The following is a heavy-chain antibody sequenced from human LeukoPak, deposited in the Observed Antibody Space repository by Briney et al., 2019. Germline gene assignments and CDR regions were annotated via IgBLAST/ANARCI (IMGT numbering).Heavy chain of an antibody. D-gene: IGHD2-2*01. V-gene: IGHV3-30*07. CDR3: ARDFSSTTRCYGVDCYPVGDY. J-gene: IGHJ4*02. CDR1: GFTFSAYS. CDR2: ISYDGSSK. Sequence: GGSLRLSCAASGFTFSAYSIKWVRQAPGKGLEWVATISYDGSSKYYADSVKGRFTISRDNSKNTLYLQMNSLRAEDTAVYYCARDFSSTTRCYGVDCYPVGDYWGQGTLVTVSS.